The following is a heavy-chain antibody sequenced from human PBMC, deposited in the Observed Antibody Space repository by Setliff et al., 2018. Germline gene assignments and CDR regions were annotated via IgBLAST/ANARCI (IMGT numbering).Heavy chain of an antibody. D-gene: IGHD3-10*01. CDR3: ARHSSWGTVTDRLHYNFFDF. Sequence: PSETLSLTCGVSGYSIRNGYYWAWIRQPPGKGLEWIGSIYHGGTTYYSPSLKTRVTMSVDPSKNQFSLHLSSVTAADTAIYYCARHSSWGTVTDRLHYNFFDFWGQGTLGTVS. CDR1: GYSIRNGYY. J-gene: IGHJ4*02. V-gene: IGHV4-38-2*01. CDR2: IYHGGTT.